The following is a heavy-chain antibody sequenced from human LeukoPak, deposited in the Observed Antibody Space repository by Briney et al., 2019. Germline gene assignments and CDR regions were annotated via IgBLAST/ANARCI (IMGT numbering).Heavy chain of an antibody. CDR2: ISAGGGTT. J-gene: IGHJ4*02. CDR3: AKTITGSYFRLDY. CDR1: GFIFSSYA. D-gene: IGHD3-10*01. V-gene: IGHV3-23*01. Sequence: GGSLRLSCPASGFIFSSYAMSWVRQAPGKGLDGVSVISAGGGTTYYADSVKGRFTISRDNSKNTLYLQMNSLRDEDTAVYYCAKTITGSYFRLDYWGQGTLVTVSS.